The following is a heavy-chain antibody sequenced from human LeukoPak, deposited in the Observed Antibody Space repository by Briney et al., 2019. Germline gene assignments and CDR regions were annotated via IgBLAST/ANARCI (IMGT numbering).Heavy chain of an antibody. J-gene: IGHJ4*02. CDR3: ATLAFCGGDCYSDDY. CDR2: ISYTGST. Sequence: KSSETLSHTCTVSGASISSFHWSWIRQPPGKGLEWIGYISYTGSTNYSPSLKSRVTISVDTSKNQFSLKLTSVTAADTAVYSCATLAFCGGDCYSDDYWGQGTLVTVSS. V-gene: IGHV4-59*01. CDR1: GASISSFH. D-gene: IGHD2-21*02.